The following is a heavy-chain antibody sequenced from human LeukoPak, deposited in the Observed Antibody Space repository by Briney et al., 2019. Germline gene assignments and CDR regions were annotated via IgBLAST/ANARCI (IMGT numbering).Heavy chain of an antibody. CDR3: TRISIAAPGVDY. V-gene: IGHV3-64*01. J-gene: IGHJ4*02. CDR2: IDSNGDNT. Sequence: GGSLRLSCAASGFTFSDYVMHWVRQAPGKGLEYVSAIDSNGDNTYYANSVKGRFTISRDNSKNTLYLQMGSLRVEDMAIYYCTRISIAAPGVDYWGQGTLVTVYS. CDR1: GFTFSDYV. D-gene: IGHD6-13*01.